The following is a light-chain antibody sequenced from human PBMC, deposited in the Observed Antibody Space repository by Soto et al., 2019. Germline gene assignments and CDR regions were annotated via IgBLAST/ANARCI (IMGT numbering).Light chain of an antibody. CDR3: TSFSSSTSLYV. V-gene: IGLV2-14*01. CDR1: TRDIAGYNY. CDR2: QVT. Sequence: QSVLTQPASVSGSRGQSIPISCTGTTRDIAGYNYSSWYQQLPGKAPKLMIYQVTIRPSGISNRFSGSKSGNTASLTISGLHAEDEADYYCTSFSSSTSLYVFGTGTKV. J-gene: IGLJ1*01.